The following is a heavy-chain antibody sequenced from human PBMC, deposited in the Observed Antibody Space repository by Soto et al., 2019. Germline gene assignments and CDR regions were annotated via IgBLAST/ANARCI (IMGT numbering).Heavy chain of an antibody. V-gene: IGHV3-23*01. J-gene: IGHJ3*02. CDR2: ISGSGGIC. CDR3: AKDRVTVVGYDAIDI. D-gene: IGHD6-19*01. CDR1: GFPFNSFA. Sequence: GGSLRLSCTAPGFPFNSFAMSWVRQAPGRGLEWVSIISGSGGICYYSDPVKGRFTTSRDNSKNTLYLQRNILSAEATAVYYCAKDRVTVVGYDAIDIWGQGTTVTVSS.